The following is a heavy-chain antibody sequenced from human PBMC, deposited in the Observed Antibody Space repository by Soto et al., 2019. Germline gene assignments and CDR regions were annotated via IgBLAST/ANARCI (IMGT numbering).Heavy chain of an antibody. CDR3: ARVDIVATILATHYDY. D-gene: IGHD5-12*01. V-gene: IGHV1-18*01. Sequence: QVQLVQSGAEVKKPGASVKVSCKASGYTFTCYGISWVRQAPGQGLEWMGWISAYNGNTNYAQKLQGRVTMTTDTSTSTAYMELRSLRSDDTAVYYCARVDIVATILATHYDYWGQGTLVTVSS. CDR2: ISAYNGNT. CDR1: GYTFTCYG. J-gene: IGHJ4*02.